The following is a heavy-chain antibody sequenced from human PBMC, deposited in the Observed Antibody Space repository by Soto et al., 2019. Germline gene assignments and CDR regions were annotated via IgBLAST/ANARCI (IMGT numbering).Heavy chain of an antibody. CDR3: ARASGLGAIYGAALDI. CDR1: GFTFSNYG. J-gene: IGHJ3*02. D-gene: IGHD1-26*01. CDR2: IWYDGGKK. Sequence: QVQLVESGGGVVQPGKSLRLSCAASGFTFSNYGMHWVRQPPGKGLEWVAIIWYDGGKKYNADSVKGRFTISRDNSKNALSLEMNSVRGEDTTVYYCARASGLGAIYGAALDIWGQGTMVTVSS. V-gene: IGHV3-33*01.